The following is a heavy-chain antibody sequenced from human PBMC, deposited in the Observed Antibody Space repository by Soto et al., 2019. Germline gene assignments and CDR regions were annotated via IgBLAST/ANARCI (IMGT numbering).Heavy chain of an antibody. Sequence: GGSLRLSCAASGFTFSSYGMHWVRQAPGKGLEWVAVISYDGSNKYYADSVKGRFTISRDNSKNTLYLQMNSLRAEDTAVYYCANSDCSSTSCQEYYYYGMDVWGQGTTVTVSS. J-gene: IGHJ6*02. CDR2: ISYDGSNK. CDR3: ANSDCSSTSCQEYYYYGMDV. V-gene: IGHV3-30*18. D-gene: IGHD2-2*01. CDR1: GFTFSSYG.